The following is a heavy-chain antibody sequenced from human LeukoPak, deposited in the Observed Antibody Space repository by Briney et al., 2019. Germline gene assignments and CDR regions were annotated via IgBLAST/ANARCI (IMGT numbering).Heavy chain of an antibody. CDR2: INGDGSST. CDR3: ARDLGYCSGVGCYIFDY. Sequence: GGSLRLSCAASGFTFSTYWMHWVRQAPGKGLVWVSRINGDGSSTSYADSVKGRVTISRDNAKNTVSLQMDSLRAEDTAVYYCARDLGYCSGVGCYIFDYWGQGTLVTVSS. J-gene: IGHJ4*02. D-gene: IGHD2-15*01. CDR1: GFTFSTYW. V-gene: IGHV3-74*01.